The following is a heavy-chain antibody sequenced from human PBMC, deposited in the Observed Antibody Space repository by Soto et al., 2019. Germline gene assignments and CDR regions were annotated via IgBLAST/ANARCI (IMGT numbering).Heavy chain of an antibody. V-gene: IGHV1-18*01. CDR3: DV. J-gene: IGHJ6*02. CDR1: GYTFTRSG. CDR2: ISSYNGDT. Sequence: QVQLVQAGAEVKKPGASVKVSCKASGYTFTRSGISWVRQAPGQGPERMGWISSYNGDTNYAQTFQGRVTMTTDTSTSTAYMELRSLRSDDTAVYGMDVWGQGTPVTVSS.